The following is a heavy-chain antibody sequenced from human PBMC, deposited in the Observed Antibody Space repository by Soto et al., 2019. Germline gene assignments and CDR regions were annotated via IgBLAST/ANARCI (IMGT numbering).Heavy chain of an antibody. J-gene: IGHJ5*02. D-gene: IGHD3-10*01. CDR1: GASISNSGSYY. Sequence: SETLSLTCTVSGASISNSGSYYWGWIRQSPGKGLEWVASIFYSGVTHYNPSLKRRITMSVDTSENRISLKLRSVTAADTAIYYCARHSIYIGSGTDNWFYLWGQGSLVTGSS. CDR2: IFYSGVT. V-gene: IGHV4-39*01. CDR3: ARHSIYIGSGTDNWFYL.